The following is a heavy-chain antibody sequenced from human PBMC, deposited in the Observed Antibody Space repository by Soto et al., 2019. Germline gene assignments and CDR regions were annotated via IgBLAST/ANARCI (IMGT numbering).Heavy chain of an antibody. D-gene: IGHD2-2*02. CDR2: IWYDGSNK. J-gene: IGHJ6*02. CDR3: ARDSDVVVPAAIVDYYGMDV. Sequence: GWSLRLSCAASGFTFSSYGMHLVRQAPGKGLEWVAFIWYDGSNKYYADSVKGRFTISRDNSKNTLYPQMNSLRAEDTAVYYCARDSDVVVPAAIVDYYGMDVWGQGTTVTVSX. CDR1: GFTFSSYG. V-gene: IGHV3-33*01.